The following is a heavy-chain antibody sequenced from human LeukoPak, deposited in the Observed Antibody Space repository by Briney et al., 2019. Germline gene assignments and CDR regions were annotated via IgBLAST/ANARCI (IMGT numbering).Heavy chain of an antibody. V-gene: IGHV3-23*01. CDR1: GFTFSSYA. D-gene: IGHD2-2*01. CDR2: ISGSGGST. Sequence: GGSLRLSCAASGFTFSSYAMSWVRQAPGKGLEWVSAISGSGGSTYYADSVKGRFTISRDNSKNTLYLQMNSLRAEDTAVYYCAKRGTSYRYAEYYFAYWGQGTLVTVSS. J-gene: IGHJ4*02. CDR3: AKRGTSYRYAEYYFAY.